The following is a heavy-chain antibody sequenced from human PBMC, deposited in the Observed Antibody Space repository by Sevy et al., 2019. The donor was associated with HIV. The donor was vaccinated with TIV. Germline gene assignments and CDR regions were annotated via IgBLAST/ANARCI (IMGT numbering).Heavy chain of an antibody. D-gene: IGHD6-19*01. J-gene: IGHJ4*02. CDR3: AAPVLTYNNGWSYYDY. CDR1: GASSSSSGYY. CDR2: INFRGST. V-gene: IGHV4-39*01. Sequence: SETLSLTCTVSGASSSSSGYYWGWIRQPPGKGLEWIASINFRGSTFYNPSLKSRVTISADTSKNQFSLDLDSVTAAATAISYCAAPVLTYNNGWSYYDYWGQGTVVTVSS.